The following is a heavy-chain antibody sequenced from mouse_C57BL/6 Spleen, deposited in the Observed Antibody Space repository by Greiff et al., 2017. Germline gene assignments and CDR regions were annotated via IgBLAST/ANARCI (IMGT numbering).Heavy chain of an antibody. V-gene: IGHV1-69*01. CDR2: IDPSDSYT. J-gene: IGHJ3*01. Sequence: VQLQQPGAELVMPGASVKLSCKASGYTFTSYWMHWVKQRPGQGLEWIGEIDPSDSYTNYNQKFKGTSTLTVDKTASTAYMQISSLTSEDSAVYDCAKPATMVKRAWFAYWGQGTLVTVST. CDR3: AKPATMVKRAWFAY. D-gene: IGHD2-2*01. CDR1: GYTFTSYW.